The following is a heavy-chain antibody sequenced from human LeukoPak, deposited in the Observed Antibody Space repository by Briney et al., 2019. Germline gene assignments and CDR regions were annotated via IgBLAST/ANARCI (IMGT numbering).Heavy chain of an antibody. CDR2: ISGSGAGT. CDR1: GLTFSSYA. Sequence: PGGSLRLSCAVSGLTFSSYAMNWVRQAPGKGLEWVSGISGSGAGTYYADSVKGRFTISRDNSKNTLYLQMNSLRAEDTAVYYCAKMVREFYTISYYFDYWGQGTLVTVSS. D-gene: IGHD2-8*01. J-gene: IGHJ4*02. CDR3: AKMVREFYTISYYFDY. V-gene: IGHV3-23*01.